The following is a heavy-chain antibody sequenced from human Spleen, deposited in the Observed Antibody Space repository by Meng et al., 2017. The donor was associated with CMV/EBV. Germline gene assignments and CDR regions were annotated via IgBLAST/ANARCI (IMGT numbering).Heavy chain of an antibody. Sequence: GESLKISCAASGFTFSSYSMNWVRQAPGKGLEWVSSISSSSSYIYYADSVKGRFTISRDNAKNSLYLQMNSLRAEDTAVYYCARDHYSNYHAGDYYYYYGMDVWGQGTTVTVSS. CDR3: ARDHYSNYHAGDYYYYYGMDV. CDR1: GFTFSSYS. CDR2: ISSSSSYI. V-gene: IGHV3-21*01. D-gene: IGHD4-11*01. J-gene: IGHJ6*02.